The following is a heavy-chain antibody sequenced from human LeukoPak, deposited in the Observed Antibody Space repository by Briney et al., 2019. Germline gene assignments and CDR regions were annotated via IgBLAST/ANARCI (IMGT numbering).Heavy chain of an antibody. CDR2: ISYDGSSK. Sequence: GGSLRLSCAASGFTFSSYAMHWVRQAPGKGLEWVAVISYDGSSKYYADSVKGRFTISRDNSKNTLYLQMNSLRAEDTAVYYCARDPPGKADYLDYWGQGTLVTVSS. CDR3: ARDPPGKADYLDY. J-gene: IGHJ4*02. V-gene: IGHV3-30-3*01. CDR1: GFTFSSYA.